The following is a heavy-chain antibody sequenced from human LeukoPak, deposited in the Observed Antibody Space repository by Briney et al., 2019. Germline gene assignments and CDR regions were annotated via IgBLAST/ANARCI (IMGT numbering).Heavy chain of an antibody. D-gene: IGHD2-21*02. CDR3: ARTEGYCDSDRCYSTSFDY. Sequence: GGSLRLSCAASGFTFSDYYMTWVRQAPGKGLQWISFISSSGSHIYYTDSVKGRFTISRDNVKNSLFLQMNSLGADDTALYYCARTEGYCDSDRCYSTSFDYWGQGTLVTVSS. V-gene: IGHV3-11*01. CDR2: ISSSGSHI. J-gene: IGHJ4*02. CDR1: GFTFSDYY.